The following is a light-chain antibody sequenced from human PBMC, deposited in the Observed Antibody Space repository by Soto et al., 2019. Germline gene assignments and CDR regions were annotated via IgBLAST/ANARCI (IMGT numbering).Light chain of an antibody. CDR1: LSVTSN. Sequence: EIVLTQSPGILSLSPGERATLSCRASLSVTSNYLAWYQQKPGQAPRLLIYGASTRATGVPARFSGSGSGTEFTLTISNLQSEDFAVYHCQQYDKWPRTFGQGTKVDIK. J-gene: IGKJ1*01. CDR3: QQYDKWPRT. V-gene: IGKV3-15*01. CDR2: GAS.